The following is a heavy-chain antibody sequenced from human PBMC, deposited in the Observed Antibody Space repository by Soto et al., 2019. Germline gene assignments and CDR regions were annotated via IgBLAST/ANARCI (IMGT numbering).Heavy chain of an antibody. CDR2: IYATGTS. CDR3: GSDGTKKLRDWFDH. Sequence: PXETLSPTCHVSGPSLGGYSWSWIRPPPGKGLGWIGRIYATGTSDCNPSLKSRITISVDSSKKQFSLPLRSVTAADTAMYYCGSDGTKKLRDWFDHWGQGILVTVSS. V-gene: IGHV4-4*07. D-gene: IGHD1-1*01. J-gene: IGHJ5*02. CDR1: GPSLGGYS.